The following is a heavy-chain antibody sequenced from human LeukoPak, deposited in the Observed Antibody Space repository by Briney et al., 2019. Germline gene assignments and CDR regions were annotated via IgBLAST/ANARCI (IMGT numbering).Heavy chain of an antibody. Sequence: PSETLSLTCTVSGGSISSYYWSWIRQPPGKGLEWVGYIYYSGSTNYNPPLKSRVTISVDTSKNQLSLELSSVTAADTAVYYCARVRNGVSMPSFDYWGQGTLVTVSS. CDR3: ARVRNGVSMPSFDY. V-gene: IGHV4-59*01. CDR2: IYYSGST. J-gene: IGHJ4*02. CDR1: GGSISSYY. D-gene: IGHD2-2*01.